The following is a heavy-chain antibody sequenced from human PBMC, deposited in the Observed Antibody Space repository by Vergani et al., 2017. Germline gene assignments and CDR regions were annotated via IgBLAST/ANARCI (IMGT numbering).Heavy chain of an antibody. CDR1: GFTFGDSD. Sequence: EVQLVESGGGVVRPGGSLRLSCAASGFTFGDSDMNWVRQAPGKGLEWVSRVKWNGDSSVYADSVKGRFTISRDNAKNYLYLQMTSLRAEDTAFYYCARRGSGNTYYFDYWGQGALVTVSS. D-gene: IGHD3-10*01. V-gene: IGHV3-20*04. CDR3: ARRGSGNTYYFDY. CDR2: VKWNGDSS. J-gene: IGHJ4*02.